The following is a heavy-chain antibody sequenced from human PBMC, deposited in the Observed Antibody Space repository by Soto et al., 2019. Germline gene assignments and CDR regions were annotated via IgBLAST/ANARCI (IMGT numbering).Heavy chain of an antibody. CDR2: IWYDGTQK. CDR3: ARAGGTTVTGLWHFDS. J-gene: IGHJ4*02. V-gene: IGHV3-33*01. D-gene: IGHD4-17*01. CDR1: GFTFNTYS. Sequence: QAGGSLRLSCEASGFTFNTYSMHWVRQPPDKGLEWLAAIWYDGTQKYYADSVKGRFIISRDNSKKTLYLEMNSLRAEDTAVYYCARAGGTTVTGLWHFDSWGQGTLVTVSS.